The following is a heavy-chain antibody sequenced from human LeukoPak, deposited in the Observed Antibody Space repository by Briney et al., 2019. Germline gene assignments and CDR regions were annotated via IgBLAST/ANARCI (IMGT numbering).Heavy chain of an antibody. J-gene: IGHJ4*02. Sequence: GASVKVSCKASGYTFTGYYMYWVRQAPGQGLEWVGRINPNSGGTNYAQKFQGRVTMTRDTSISTAYVELSRLRSDDTAVYYCAREGHIAAAGFDYWGQGTLVTVSS. CDR3: AREGHIAAAGFDY. CDR2: INPNSGGT. V-gene: IGHV1-2*06. CDR1: GYTFTGYY. D-gene: IGHD6-13*01.